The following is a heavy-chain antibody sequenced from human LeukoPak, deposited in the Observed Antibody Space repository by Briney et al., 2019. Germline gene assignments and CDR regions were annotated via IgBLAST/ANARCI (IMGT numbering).Heavy chain of an antibody. V-gene: IGHV1-2*02. CDR1: GYTFTSYG. J-gene: IGHJ4*02. CDR3: ARGGYCSSTSCYMEPDFDY. CDR2: INPNSGGT. Sequence: ASVKVSCKASGYTFTSYGISWVRQAPGQGLEWMGWINPNSGGTNYAQKFQGRVTMTRDTSISTAYMELSRLRSDDTAVYYCARGGYCSSTSCYMEPDFDYWGQGTLVTVSS. D-gene: IGHD2-2*02.